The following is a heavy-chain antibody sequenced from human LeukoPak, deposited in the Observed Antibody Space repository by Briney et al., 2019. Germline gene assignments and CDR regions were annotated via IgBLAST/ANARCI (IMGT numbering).Heavy chain of an antibody. D-gene: IGHD2-21*01. CDR3: ARELWGNLDY. V-gene: IGHV5-51*01. J-gene: IGHJ4*02. CDR2: IHPGDSGA. CDR1: GYSFTSYW. Sequence: GESLKISCKGSGYSFTSYWIGWVRQMPGKGLEWTGIIHPGDSGARYSPSFQGQVTVSVDRSINTAYLQWSSLKASGTAMYYCARELWGNLDYWGQGTPVTVSS.